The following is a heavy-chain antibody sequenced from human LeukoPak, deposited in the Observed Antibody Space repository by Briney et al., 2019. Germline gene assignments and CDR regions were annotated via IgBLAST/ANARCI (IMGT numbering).Heavy chain of an antibody. CDR2: ISYIGST. D-gene: IGHD3-22*01. J-gene: IGHJ3*01. Sequence: KPSETLSLTCTVSGGSFTTHYWSWIRQPPGKGLEWIGYISYIGSTNYSPSLKSRVTISIDTSNNEVSLMLTSVTAADTAVYYCASDCISMNAFDAWGQGTMVTVSS. V-gene: IGHV4-59*11. CDR3: ASDCISMNAFDA. CDR1: GGSFTTHY.